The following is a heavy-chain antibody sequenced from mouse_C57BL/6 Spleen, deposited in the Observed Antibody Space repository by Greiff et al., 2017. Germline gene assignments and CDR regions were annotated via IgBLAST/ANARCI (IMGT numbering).Heavy chain of an antibody. J-gene: IGHJ3*01. D-gene: IGHD4-1*01. Sequence: VQLQQPGAELVKPGASVKVSCKASGYTFTSYWMHWVKQRPGQGLEWFGRIHPSDSDTNYNQKFKGKDTLTVDKSSSTAYMQLSSLTSEDSAVYYCASRLTGLFAYWGQGTLVTVSA. V-gene: IGHV1-74*01. CDR2: IHPSDSDT. CDR1: GYTFTSYW. CDR3: ASRLTGLFAY.